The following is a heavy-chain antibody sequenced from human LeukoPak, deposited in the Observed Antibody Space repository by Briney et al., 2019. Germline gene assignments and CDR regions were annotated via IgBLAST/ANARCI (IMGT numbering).Heavy chain of an antibody. CDR1: GFSLDDYA. J-gene: IGHJ3*02. Sequence: PGRSLRLSCVGSGFSLDDYAMHWVRQVAGKGLEWVSSISWDSGNQAYADSVKGRFTISRDNAKNSLYLQMNSLRPEDTAFYYRVKDMGFDLLKDAFHIWGQGTLVTVSS. V-gene: IGHV3-9*01. CDR3: VKDMGFDLLKDAFHI. D-gene: IGHD3-9*01. CDR2: ISWDSGNQ.